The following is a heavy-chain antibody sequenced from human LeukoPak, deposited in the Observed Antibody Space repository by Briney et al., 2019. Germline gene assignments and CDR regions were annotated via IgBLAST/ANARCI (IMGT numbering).Heavy chain of an antibody. V-gene: IGHV4-59*01. CDR2: IYYSGST. CDR1: GGSISSDY. Sequence: SETLSLTCTVSGGSISSDYWSWIRQPPGKGLEWIGYIYYSGSTNYNPSLKSRVTISVDTSKNQFSLKLSSVTAADTAVYYCASALKFSGSQFDYWGQGTLVTVSS. J-gene: IGHJ4*02. D-gene: IGHD3-22*01. CDR3: ASALKFSGSQFDY.